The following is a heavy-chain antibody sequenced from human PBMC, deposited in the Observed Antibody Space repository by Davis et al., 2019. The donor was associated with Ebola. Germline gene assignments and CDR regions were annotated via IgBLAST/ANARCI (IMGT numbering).Heavy chain of an antibody. CDR1: VYTFTSYG. J-gene: IGHJ4*02. CDR3: ARAQFPTTSDH. CDR2: INPHNGNT. D-gene: IGHD1-1*01. Sequence: AASVNVSCKASVYTFTSYGISWLRQAPGQGLEWMGWINPHNGNTNYAQNVQGRVTMTTDTSTSTAYMEVGILRSDDTAVYYCARAQFPTTSDHWGQGTLVTVSS. V-gene: IGHV1-18*01.